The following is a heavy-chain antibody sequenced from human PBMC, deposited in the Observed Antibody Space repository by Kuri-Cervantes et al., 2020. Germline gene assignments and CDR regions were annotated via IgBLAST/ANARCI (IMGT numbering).Heavy chain of an antibody. CDR2: IKSKTDGGTT. CDR1: GFTFSNAW. CDR3: TTVPTYYYDSSGYKSFDY. Sequence: ESLKISCAASGFTFSNAWMSWVRQAPGKGLEWVGRIKSKTDGGTTDYAAPVKGRFTISRDDSKNTLYLQMNSLKTEDTAVYYCTTVPTYYYDSSGYKSFDYWGQGTLVTVSS. D-gene: IGHD3-22*01. J-gene: IGHJ4*02. V-gene: IGHV3-15*01.